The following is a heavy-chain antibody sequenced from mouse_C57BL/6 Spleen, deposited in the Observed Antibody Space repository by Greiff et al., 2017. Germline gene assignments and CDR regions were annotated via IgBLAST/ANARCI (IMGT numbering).Heavy chain of an antibody. D-gene: IGHD1-1*01. CDR3: ARAPYYYGSSYGDYLDY. CDR1: GFNIKNTY. J-gene: IGHJ2*01. Sequence: VQLQQSVAELVRPGASVKLSCTASGFNIKNTYMHWVKQRPEQGLEWIGRIDPANGNTKYAPKFQGKATITADTSSNTAYLQLSSLTSEDTAIYYCARAPYYYGSSYGDYLDYWGQGTTLTVSS. V-gene: IGHV14-3*01. CDR2: IDPANGNT.